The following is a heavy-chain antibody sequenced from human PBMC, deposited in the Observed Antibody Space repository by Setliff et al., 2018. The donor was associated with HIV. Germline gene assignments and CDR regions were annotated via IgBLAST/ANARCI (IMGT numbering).Heavy chain of an antibody. V-gene: IGHV4-34*01. Sequence: SETLSLTCTVSGGSFSDYYWTRIRQPPNEGLEWIGEINDRGNTIYNPSLKSRVTISVDTSKNQVSLKLKSVTAADTAVYYCARGVLWLGEFAYYYYYIDVWGKGTPVTVSS. CDR2: INDRGNT. CDR1: GGSFSDYY. J-gene: IGHJ6*03. CDR3: ARGVLWLGEFAYYYYYIDV. D-gene: IGHD3-10*01.